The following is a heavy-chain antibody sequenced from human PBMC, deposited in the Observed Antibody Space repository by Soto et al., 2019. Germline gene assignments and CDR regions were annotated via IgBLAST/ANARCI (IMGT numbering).Heavy chain of an antibody. D-gene: IGHD3-22*01. CDR2: FDPEDGET. Sequence: ASVKVSCKVSGYTLTELSMHWVRQAPGKGLEWMGGFDPEDGETIYAQKFQGRVTMTEDTSTDTAYMELSSLRSEDTAVYYCATLNYYDSSGPVDYWGQGTLVTVSS. J-gene: IGHJ4*02. V-gene: IGHV1-24*01. CDR3: ATLNYYDSSGPVDY. CDR1: GYTLTELS.